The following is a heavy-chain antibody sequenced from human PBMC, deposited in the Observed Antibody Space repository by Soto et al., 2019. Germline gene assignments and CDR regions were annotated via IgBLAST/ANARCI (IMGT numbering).Heavy chain of an antibody. V-gene: IGHV1-18*01. Sequence: QVQLVQSGAEVKKTGASVKVSCKASGYTFTSYGISGVRQAPGQGLEWMGWISAYNGNTNYAQKLQGRVTMTTDTSTSTAYMELRSLRSDDTAVYYCARDSTGVAVAGNGGYWGQGTLVTVSS. CDR1: GYTFTSYG. CDR3: ARDSTGVAVAGNGGY. CDR2: ISAYNGNT. J-gene: IGHJ4*02. D-gene: IGHD6-19*01.